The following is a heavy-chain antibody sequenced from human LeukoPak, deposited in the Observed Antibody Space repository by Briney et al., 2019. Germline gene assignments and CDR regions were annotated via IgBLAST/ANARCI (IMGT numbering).Heavy chain of an antibody. Sequence: GRSLRLSCAASGFTFSNYAIHWVRQAPGKGLDWVAVVSFDGSKRYYADSVKGRFTISRDNSKNTLYLQMNTLRPDDTAVYYCTRAKRGPFDYWGQGTLVTVSS. J-gene: IGHJ4*01. CDR1: GFTFSNYA. CDR2: VSFDGSKR. CDR3: TRAKRGPFDY. V-gene: IGHV3-30-3*01.